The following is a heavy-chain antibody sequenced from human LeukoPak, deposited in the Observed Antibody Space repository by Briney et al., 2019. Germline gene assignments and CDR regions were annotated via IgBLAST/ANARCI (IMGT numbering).Heavy chain of an antibody. Sequence: ASVKVSCKASGYTFTGYYMHWVRQAPGQGLEWMGRINPNSGGTNYAQKFQGRVTMTRDTSISTAYIELSRLRSEDTAVYYCARGTSGYDFGNWFDPWGQGTLVTVSS. CDR1: GYTFTGYY. J-gene: IGHJ5*02. D-gene: IGHD5-12*01. CDR2: INPNSGGT. CDR3: ARGTSGYDFGNWFDP. V-gene: IGHV1-2*06.